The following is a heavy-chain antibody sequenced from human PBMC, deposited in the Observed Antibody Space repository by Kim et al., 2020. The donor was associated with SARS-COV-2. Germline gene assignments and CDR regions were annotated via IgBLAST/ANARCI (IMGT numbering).Heavy chain of an antibody. CDR1: GYTFTSYA. CDR3: ARVGSNGWYFGLDV. V-gene: IGHV1-3*01. D-gene: IGHD6-19*01. CDR2: INASNGNT. Sequence: ASVKVSCKASGYTFTSYAMHWVRQAPGQRPEWMGWINASNGNTKYSQKFQGRVTIIRDTSASTGYMELSSLRSEDTAVYYCARVGSNGWYFGLDVWGQGTTVTVSS. J-gene: IGHJ6*02.